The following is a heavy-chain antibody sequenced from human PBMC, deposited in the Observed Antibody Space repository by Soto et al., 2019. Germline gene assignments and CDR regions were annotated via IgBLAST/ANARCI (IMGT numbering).Heavy chain of an antibody. CDR1: GGSFSGYY. V-gene: IGHV4-34*01. CDR3: ARRLAYCGGDCWDYYYGMDV. Sequence: SETLSLTCAVYGGSFSGYYWSWIRQPPGKGLEWIGEINHSGSTNYNPSLKSRVTISVDTSKNQFSLKLSSVTAADTAVYYCARRLAYCGGDCWDYYYGMDVWGQGTTVTVSS. CDR2: INHSGST. D-gene: IGHD2-21*02. J-gene: IGHJ6*02.